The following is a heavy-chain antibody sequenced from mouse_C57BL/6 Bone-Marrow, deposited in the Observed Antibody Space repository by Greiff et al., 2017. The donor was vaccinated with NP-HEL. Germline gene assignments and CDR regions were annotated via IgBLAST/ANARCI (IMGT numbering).Heavy chain of an antibody. V-gene: IGHV1-42*01. CDR3: ARWCTGWFAY. J-gene: IGHJ3*01. Sequence: VQLQQSGPELVKPGASVKISCKASGYSFTGYYMNWVKQSPEKSLEWIGEINPSTGGTTYNQKFKAKATLTVDKSSSTAYMQLKSLTSEDSAVYYCARWCTGWFAYWGQGTLVTVSA. D-gene: IGHD1-1*02. CDR2: INPSTGGT. CDR1: GYSFTGYY.